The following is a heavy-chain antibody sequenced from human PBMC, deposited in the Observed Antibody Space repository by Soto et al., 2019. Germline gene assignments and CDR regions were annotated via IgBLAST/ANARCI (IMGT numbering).Heavy chain of an antibody. V-gene: IGHV4-4*02. CDR2: IYHSGST. CDR1: GGSISSSNW. Sequence: KPSETLSLTCAVSGGSISSSNWWSWVRQPPGKGLEWIGEIYHSGSTNYNPSLKSRVTISVDKSKNQFSLKLSSVTAADTAVYYCARADWNYKRCWFDPWGQGTLVTVSS. J-gene: IGHJ5*02. CDR3: ARADWNYKRCWFDP. D-gene: IGHD1-7*01.